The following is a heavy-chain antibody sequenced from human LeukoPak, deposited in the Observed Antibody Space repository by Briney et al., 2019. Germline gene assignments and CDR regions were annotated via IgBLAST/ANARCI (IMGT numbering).Heavy chain of an antibody. V-gene: IGHV4-59*01. CDR1: GGSISSYY. Sequence: SETLSLTCTGSGGSISSYYWSWIRQPPGKGLEWIGYIYYSGSTNYNPSLKSRVTISVDTSKNQFSLKLSSVTAADTAVYYCARAKDDSLLWFGEPLYYYGMDVWGQGTTVTVSS. D-gene: IGHD3-10*01. CDR2: IYYSGST. CDR3: ARAKDDSLLWFGEPLYYYGMDV. J-gene: IGHJ6*02.